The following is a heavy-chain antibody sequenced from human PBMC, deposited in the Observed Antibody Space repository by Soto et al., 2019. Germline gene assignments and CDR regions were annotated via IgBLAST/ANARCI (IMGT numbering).Heavy chain of an antibody. J-gene: IGHJ4*02. D-gene: IGHD6-13*01. CDR2: INHSGST. CDR1: GGSFSGYY. CDR3: ARAPTRNIAAAGNFDY. V-gene: IGHV4-34*01. Sequence: TSETLSLTCAVYGGSFSGYYWSWIRQPPGKGLEWIGEINHSGSTNYNPSLKSRVTISVDTSKNQFSLKLSSVTAADTAVYYCARAPTRNIAAAGNFDYWGQGTLVTAPQ.